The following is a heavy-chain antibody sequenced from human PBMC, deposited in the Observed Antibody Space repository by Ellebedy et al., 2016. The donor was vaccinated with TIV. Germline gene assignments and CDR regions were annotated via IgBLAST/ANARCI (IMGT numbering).Heavy chain of an antibody. CDR1: GYTFTGYY. Sequence: ASVKVSCXASGYTFTGYYIFWVRQAPGQGLEWMGWIHPNSGGTNYAQKFQGRVTMTRDTSITTAYMELSRLTSDDTAVYYCTREDYWGQGTLVTVSS. V-gene: IGHV1-2*02. CDR3: TREDY. J-gene: IGHJ4*02. CDR2: IHPNSGGT.